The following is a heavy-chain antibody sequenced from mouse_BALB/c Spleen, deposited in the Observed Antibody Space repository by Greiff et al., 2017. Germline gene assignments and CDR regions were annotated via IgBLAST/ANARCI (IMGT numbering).Heavy chain of an antibody. Sequence: VQLKESGPSLVKPSQTLSLTCSVTGDSITSGYWNWIRKFPGNKLEYMGYISYSGSTYYNPSLKSRISITRDTSKNQYYLQLNSVTTEDTATYYCARMKFYYGLYYFDYWGQGTTLTVSS. V-gene: IGHV3-8*02. D-gene: IGHD1-2*01. CDR3: ARMKFYYGLYYFDY. CDR2: ISYSGST. CDR1: GDSITSGY. J-gene: IGHJ2*01.